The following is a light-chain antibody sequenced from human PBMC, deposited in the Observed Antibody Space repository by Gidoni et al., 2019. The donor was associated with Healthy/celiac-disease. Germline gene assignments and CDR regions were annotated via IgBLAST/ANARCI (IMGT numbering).Light chain of an antibody. CDR3: QQANSFPPMYS. V-gene: IGKV1-12*01. J-gene: IGKJ2*03. Sequence: DIQMTQSPSSVSASVGDRVTITCRASQVISSWLAWYQQKPGKAPKLLIYAASSLQSGVPSRFSGSGSGTDFTLTISSLQPEDFATYYCQQANSFPPMYSFGQGTKLEIK. CDR2: AAS. CDR1: QVISSW.